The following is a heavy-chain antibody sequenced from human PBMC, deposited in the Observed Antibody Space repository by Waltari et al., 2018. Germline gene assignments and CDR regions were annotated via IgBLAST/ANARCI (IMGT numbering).Heavy chain of an antibody. J-gene: IGHJ4*02. Sequence: EAQLIQSGAEVKKPGATVRISCKASGYPFSDYYIHWAQQAPGKGLEWMARVDPENGDSEVADKFQVRVSVTADTSTDTAYLDLTSLTSEDSAIYYCANSMSGPRVQWGQGTLLTVTS. CDR1: GYPFSDYY. D-gene: IGHD3-3*01. CDR3: ANSMSGPRVQ. CDR2: VDPENGDS. V-gene: IGHV1-69-2*01.